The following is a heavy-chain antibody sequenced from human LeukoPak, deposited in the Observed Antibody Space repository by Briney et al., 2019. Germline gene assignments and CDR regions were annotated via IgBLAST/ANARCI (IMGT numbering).Heavy chain of an antibody. D-gene: IGHD2-8*01. CDR3: AKFRSHCTNGVCYWVLDY. J-gene: IGHJ4*02. CDR2: INPNSGGT. V-gene: IGHV1-2*02. CDR1: GYTFTDYY. Sequence: ASVKVSCKASGYTFTDYYMEWVRQAPGQGLEWMGWINPNSGGTNYAQKFQGRVTMTRDTSISTAYMELSRLRSDDTAVYYCAKFRSHCTNGVCYWVLDYWGQGTLVTVSS.